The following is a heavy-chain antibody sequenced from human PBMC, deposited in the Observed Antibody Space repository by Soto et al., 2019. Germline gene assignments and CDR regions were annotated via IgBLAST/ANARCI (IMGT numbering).Heavy chain of an antibody. CDR3: ARDNIVATIVYDY. Sequence: EVQLVGSGGGLVKPGGSLRLSCAASGFTFSSYSMNWVRQVPGKGLEWVSSISSSSSYIYYADSVKGRFTISRDNAKNSLYLQMNSLRAEDTAVYYCARDNIVATIVYDYWGQGTLVTVSS. D-gene: IGHD5-12*01. CDR1: GFTFSSYS. CDR2: ISSSSSYI. V-gene: IGHV3-21*01. J-gene: IGHJ4*02.